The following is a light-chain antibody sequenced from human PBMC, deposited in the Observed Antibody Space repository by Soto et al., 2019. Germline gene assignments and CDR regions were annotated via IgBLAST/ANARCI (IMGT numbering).Light chain of an antibody. J-gene: IGKJ3*01. Sequence: PGGRATLSCRAGQSIGNYLAWYQQKPGQAPRLLIYDASNRATAIPARFSGSGSGTDFTLTISSVEPEDFAVYYCQKRYDWPTLGLGTKVDIK. CDR3: QKRYDWPT. CDR1: QSIGNY. CDR2: DAS. V-gene: IGKV3-11*01.